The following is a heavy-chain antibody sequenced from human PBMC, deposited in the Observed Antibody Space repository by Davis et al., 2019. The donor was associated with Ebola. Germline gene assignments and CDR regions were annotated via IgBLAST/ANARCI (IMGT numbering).Heavy chain of an antibody. Sequence: MPSETLSLTCAVYGDSVSDYFWSWIRQPPGKGLEWIGEINHSGSTNYNPSLKSRVTISVDTSKNQFTLKLSSVTAADTAVYYCARGHTITAVSNWFDPWGQGTLVTVSS. V-gene: IGHV4-34*01. CDR1: GDSVSDYF. J-gene: IGHJ5*02. D-gene: IGHD6-6*01. CDR2: INHSGST. CDR3: ARGHTITAVSNWFDP.